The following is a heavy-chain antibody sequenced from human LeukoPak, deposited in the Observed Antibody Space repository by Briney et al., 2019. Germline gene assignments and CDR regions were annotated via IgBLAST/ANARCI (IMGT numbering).Heavy chain of an antibody. J-gene: IGHJ6*02. D-gene: IGHD3-10*01. CDR3: ARDRQAECLTFGGFYYYGLDV. CDR2: ISSSGSTI. Sequence: GGSLRLSCAAFGFTYSDYYMSWIRQAPGTGLEWVSYISSSGSTIYYADSVKGRFTVSRDNAKTSLFLQMNSLRAEDTAVYYCARDRQAECLTFGGFYYYGLDVWGQGATVTVSS. V-gene: IGHV3-11*01. CDR1: GFTYSDYY.